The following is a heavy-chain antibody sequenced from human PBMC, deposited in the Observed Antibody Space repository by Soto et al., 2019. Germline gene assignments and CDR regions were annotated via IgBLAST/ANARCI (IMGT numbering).Heavy chain of an antibody. Sequence: GGSLRLSCAASGSTFSSYSMNWVRQAPGKGLEWVSYISSSSSTIYYADSVKGRFTISRDNAKNSLYLQMNSLRAEDTAVYYFARIAWSDKGSGKNYYMDVWGKGTTVTVSS. CDR1: GSTFSSYS. V-gene: IGHV3-48*01. D-gene: IGHD3-10*01. CDR3: ARIAWSDKGSGKNYYMDV. CDR2: ISSSSSTI. J-gene: IGHJ6*03.